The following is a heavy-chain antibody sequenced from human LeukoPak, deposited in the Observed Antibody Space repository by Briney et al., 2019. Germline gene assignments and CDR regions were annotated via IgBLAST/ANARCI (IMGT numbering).Heavy chain of an antibody. J-gene: IGHJ6*03. D-gene: IGHD1-7*01. Sequence: NPSATLSLTCAVYGGSFSHYYWSWIRQSPGVGLEWLGEINDSGTINYNPSLMSRVTISVDKSKNQFSLKLSSATAADTAVYYCARRWNYGRNYYIDVWGKGATVSVSS. V-gene: IGHV4-34*01. CDR3: ARRWNYGRNYYIDV. CDR2: INDSGTI. CDR1: GGSFSHYY.